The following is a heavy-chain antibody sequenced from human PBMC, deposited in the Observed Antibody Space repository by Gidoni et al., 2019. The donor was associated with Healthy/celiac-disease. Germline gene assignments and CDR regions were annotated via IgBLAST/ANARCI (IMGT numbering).Heavy chain of an antibody. J-gene: IGHJ4*02. Sequence: QVQLVQSGAEVKKPGSSVKVSCQASGVTFSRYAISWVRQAPGQGLEWMGGIIPIFGTANYAQKFQGRVTITADESTRTAYMELSSLRSEDTAVYYCAITRTSSSGWRRGVDYWGQGTLVTVSS. CDR3: AITRTSSSGWRRGVDY. CDR2: IIPIFGTA. D-gene: IGHD6-19*01. V-gene: IGHV1-69*01. CDR1: GVTFSRYA.